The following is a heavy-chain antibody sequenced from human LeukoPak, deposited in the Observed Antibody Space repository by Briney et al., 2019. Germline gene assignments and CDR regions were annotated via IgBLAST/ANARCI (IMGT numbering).Heavy chain of an antibody. CDR2: INPNSGVT. J-gene: IGHJ5*02. Sequence: ASVKVSCKASGYTFTGYYIHWVRQAPGQGLEWMGWINPNSGVTNYAQKFQGRVTMTRDTSISTAYMELSRLRSDDTAVYYCARGNDFEGWFDPWGQGTLVTVSS. CDR3: ARGNDFEGWFDP. CDR1: GYTFTGYY. V-gene: IGHV1-2*02. D-gene: IGHD1-1*01.